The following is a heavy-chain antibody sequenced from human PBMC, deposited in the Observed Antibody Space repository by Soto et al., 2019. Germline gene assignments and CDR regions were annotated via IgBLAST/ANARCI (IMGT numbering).Heavy chain of an antibody. CDR3: ARHVTMDWFDP. J-gene: IGHJ5*02. Sequence: QLQLQESGPGLVKPSETLSLTCTVSGDSISSSSSYWGWIRQPPGKGLEWIGTIYYSGNTYYNPSLKGRGPIPVDTSKNLCSLNLSTVTAADTAVYYCARHVTMDWFDPWCEGTLLTVSS. CDR2: IYYSGNT. V-gene: IGHV4-39*01. CDR1: GDSISSSSSY. D-gene: IGHD3-10*01.